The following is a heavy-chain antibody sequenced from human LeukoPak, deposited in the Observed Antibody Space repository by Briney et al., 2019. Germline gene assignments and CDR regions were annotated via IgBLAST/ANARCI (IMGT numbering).Heavy chain of an antibody. CDR2: ISYSGST. D-gene: IGHD3/OR15-3a*01. V-gene: IGHV4-59*01. Sequence: PSETLSLTCTVSGGSISGYFWSWVRQPPGKGLEWLGYISYSGSTNYNPSLKSRATISVDTSKNHFSLKLSSVTAADTAVYYCARGGTGYYNFDYWGQGTLVTVSS. CDR3: ARGGTGYYNFDY. CDR1: GGSISGYF. J-gene: IGHJ4*02.